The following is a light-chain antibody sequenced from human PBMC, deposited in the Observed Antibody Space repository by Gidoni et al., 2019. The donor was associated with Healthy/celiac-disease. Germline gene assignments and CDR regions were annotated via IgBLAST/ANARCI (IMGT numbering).Light chain of an antibody. CDR3: QSYDSSLSAV. CDR1: SSNIGAGYD. J-gene: IGLJ2*01. Sequence: QSVLTQPPSVSGAPGQRATISCTGSSSNIGAGYDVHWYQQLPGTAPNLLIYGNSNRPSGVPDRFSGSKSGTSASLAITGLQAEDEADYYCQSYDSSLSAVFGGGTKLTVL. CDR2: GNS. V-gene: IGLV1-40*01.